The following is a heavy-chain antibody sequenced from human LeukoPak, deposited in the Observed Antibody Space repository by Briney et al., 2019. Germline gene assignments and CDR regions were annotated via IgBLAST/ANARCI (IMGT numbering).Heavy chain of an antibody. CDR3: ARGRPDYYDSSGYGSDALDI. V-gene: IGHV4-30-2*01. J-gene: IGHJ3*02. Sequence: SETLSLTCAVSGGSISSGGYSWSWIRQPPGKGLEWLGYIYHSGSTYYNPSLKSRVTISVDRSKNQFSLKLSSVTAADTAVYYCARGRPDYYDSSGYGSDALDIWGQGTMVTVSS. CDR1: GGSISSGGYS. CDR2: IYHSGST. D-gene: IGHD3-22*01.